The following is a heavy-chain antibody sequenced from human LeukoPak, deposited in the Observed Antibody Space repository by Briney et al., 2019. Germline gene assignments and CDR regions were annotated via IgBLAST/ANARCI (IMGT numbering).Heavy chain of an antibody. V-gene: IGHV3-30*14. D-gene: IGHD3-22*01. CDR2: ISSDGSNK. J-gene: IGHJ3*01. Sequence: PGRSLRLSCAASGFNFFIYAVHWFRQAPGKGLEWVAVISSDGSNKYYADSVKGRFTISRDNSKNTLYLQMNSLRAEDTAVYYCARAERYYDSSGYSNDAFDVWGQGTMVTVSS. CDR3: ARAERYYDSSGYSNDAFDV. CDR1: GFNFFIYA.